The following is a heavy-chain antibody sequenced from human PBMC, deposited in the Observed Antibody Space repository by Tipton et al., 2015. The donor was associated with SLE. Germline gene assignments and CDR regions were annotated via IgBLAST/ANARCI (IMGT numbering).Heavy chain of an antibody. CDR2: ISPDGSSS. CDR1: GFSFSLHH. V-gene: IGHV3-74*01. J-gene: IGHJ4*02. CDR3: ARGYCPGGVCYTDYFDY. Sequence: SLRLSCAASGFSFSLHHMYWVRQPPGTGLEWVSRISPDGSSSNYADSVKGRFTISRDNGMNTLYLQMSSLRAEDTALYYCARGYCPGGVCYTDYFDYWGQGTLVTVSS. D-gene: IGHD2-8*02.